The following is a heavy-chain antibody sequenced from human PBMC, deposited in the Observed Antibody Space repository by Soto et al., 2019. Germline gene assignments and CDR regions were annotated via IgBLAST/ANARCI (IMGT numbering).Heavy chain of an antibody. CDR1: GGSISSGGYY. V-gene: IGHV4-31*03. D-gene: IGHD3-10*01. Sequence: PSETLSLTCTVSGGSISSGGYYWSWIRQHPGKGLEWIGYIYYSGSTYYNPSLKSRVTISVDTSKNQFSLKLSSVTAADTAVFYCARVVHYYVSGSYFGPYFDYWGQGTLVTVSS. J-gene: IGHJ4*02. CDR2: IYYSGST. CDR3: ARVVHYYVSGSYFGPYFDY.